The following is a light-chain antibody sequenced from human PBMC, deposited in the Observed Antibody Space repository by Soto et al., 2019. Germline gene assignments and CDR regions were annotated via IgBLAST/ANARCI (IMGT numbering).Light chain of an antibody. V-gene: IGKV3-15*01. CDR3: QQYNNWS. CDR1: QSFSSN. J-gene: IGKJ5*01. CDR2: DAS. Sequence: EILMTQSPATLCVSPGERATLSCRASQSFSSNLAWYQQKPGQAPRLLIYDASTRATGIPARFSGSGSGTELTLTISSLQSEDFAVYYCQQYNNWSFGQGTRLDIK.